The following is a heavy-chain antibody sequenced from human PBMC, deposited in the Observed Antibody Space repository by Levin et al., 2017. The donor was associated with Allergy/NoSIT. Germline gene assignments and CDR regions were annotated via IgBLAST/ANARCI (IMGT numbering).Heavy chain of an antibody. D-gene: IGHD3-3*01. Sequence: PVASVKVSCKASGYSFTSYTVHWVRQAPGQRLEWMGWINAANGDTSLSQRFPGRVAITRDASTNTVSLELRGLRSEDTAVYFCARDFCSGSTCSLFGAWGQGTLVIVST. CDR3: ARDFCSGSTCSLFGA. V-gene: IGHV1-3*01. CDR1: GYSFTSYT. CDR2: INAANGDT. J-gene: IGHJ5*02.